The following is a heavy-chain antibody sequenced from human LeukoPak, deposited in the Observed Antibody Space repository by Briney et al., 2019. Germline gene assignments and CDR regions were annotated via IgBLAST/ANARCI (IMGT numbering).Heavy chain of an antibody. V-gene: IGHV4-38-2*02. Sequence: PSETLSLTCTVSGYSISSGYYWGWIRQPPGKGLEWIGEINHSGSTNYNPSLKSRVTISVDTSKNQFSLKLSSVTAADTAVYYCARETVAGTFDYWGQGTLVTVSS. CDR2: INHSGST. D-gene: IGHD6-19*01. J-gene: IGHJ4*02. CDR1: GYSISSGYY. CDR3: ARETVAGTFDY.